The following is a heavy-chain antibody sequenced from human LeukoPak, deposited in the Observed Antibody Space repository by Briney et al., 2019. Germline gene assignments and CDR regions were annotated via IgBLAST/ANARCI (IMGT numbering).Heavy chain of an antibody. V-gene: IGHV5-10-1*01. CDR3: ARHSGGYDLDY. Sequence: GESLKISCKGSGYSFTSYWIGWVRQMPGKGLEWMGRIDPSDSYTNYSPSFQGHVTISVDKSSSTAYLQWSSLKASDTAMYYCARHSGGYDLDYWGQGTLVTVSA. CDR1: GYSFTSYW. D-gene: IGHD5-12*01. J-gene: IGHJ4*02. CDR2: IDPSDSYT.